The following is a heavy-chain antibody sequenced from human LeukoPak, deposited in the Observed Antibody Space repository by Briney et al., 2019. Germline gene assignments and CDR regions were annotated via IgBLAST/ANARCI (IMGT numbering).Heavy chain of an antibody. CDR1: GFTFSSYG. V-gene: IGHV3-30*18. J-gene: IGHJ4*02. D-gene: IGHD5-18*01. CDR2: ISYDGSNK. CDR3: AKERGGIQLWFYFDY. Sequence: PGRSLRLSCAASGFTFSSYGMHWVRQAPGKGLEWVAVISYDGSNKYYADSVKGRFTISRDNSKNTLYLQMNSLRAEDTAVYYCAKERGGIQLWFYFDYWGQGTLVTVSS.